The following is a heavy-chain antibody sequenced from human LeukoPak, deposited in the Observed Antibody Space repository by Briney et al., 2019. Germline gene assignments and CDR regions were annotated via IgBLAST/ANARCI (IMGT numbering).Heavy chain of an antibody. CDR1: GFTFSSYA. J-gene: IGHJ4*02. CDR2: ISVGSIST. V-gene: IGHV3-23*01. Sequence: GGSLRLSCAASGFTFSSYAMTWVRQAPGEGLEWVSSISVGSISTYYADSMKGRFTISRDNFKNTLYLQMNSLRAEDTATYYCAKGSDRYYYDYWGQGTLVTVSS. CDR3: AKGSDRYYYDY.